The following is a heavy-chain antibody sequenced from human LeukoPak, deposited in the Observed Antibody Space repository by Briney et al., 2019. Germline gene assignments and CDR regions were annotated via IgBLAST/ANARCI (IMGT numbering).Heavy chain of an antibody. CDR2: IWCDGSNK. V-gene: IGHV3-33*01. J-gene: IGHJ4*02. CDR1: GFTFSSYG. D-gene: IGHD5-12*01. CDR3: ARDSSRGYYYGSRFDY. Sequence: GRSLRLSCAASGFTFSSYGMHWVRQAPGKGLEWVAFIWCDGSNKYYADSVKGRFTISRDNSKNTLNLQVNSLRAEDTAVYYCARDSSRGYYYGSRFDYWGQGALVTVS.